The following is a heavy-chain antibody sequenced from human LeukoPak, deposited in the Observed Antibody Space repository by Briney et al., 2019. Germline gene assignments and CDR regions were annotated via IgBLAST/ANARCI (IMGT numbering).Heavy chain of an antibody. D-gene: IGHD3-9*01. V-gene: IGHV1-18*01. CDR2: ISAYNGNT. CDR3: ARAVYDILTFTYYYYYMDV. CDR1: GYTFTSYG. J-gene: IGHJ6*03. Sequence: ASVKVSCKASGYTFTSYGISWVRQAPGQGLEWMGWISAYNGNTNYAQELQGRVTMTTDTSTSTAYMELRSLRSDDTAVYYCARAVYDILTFTYYYYYMDVWGKGTTVTVSS.